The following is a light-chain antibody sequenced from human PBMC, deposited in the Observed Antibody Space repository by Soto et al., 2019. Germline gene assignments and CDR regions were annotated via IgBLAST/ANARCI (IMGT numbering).Light chain of an antibody. CDR3: QQRSNWPPA. CDR2: DAS. Sequence: EIVLTQSPATLSLSPGERATLSYRASQSVSSYLAWYQQKPGQAPRLLIYDASNRATGIPARFSGSGSGTDFILTISSLEPEDFAVYYCQQRSNWPPAFGGGTKVEIK. J-gene: IGKJ4*01. V-gene: IGKV3-11*01. CDR1: QSVSSY.